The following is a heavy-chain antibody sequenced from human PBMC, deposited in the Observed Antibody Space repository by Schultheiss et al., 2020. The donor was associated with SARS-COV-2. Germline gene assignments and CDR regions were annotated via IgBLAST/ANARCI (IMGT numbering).Heavy chain of an antibody. J-gene: IGHJ4*02. D-gene: IGHD6-13*01. Sequence: SQTLSLTCTVSGGSVSSGSYYWGWIRQPPGKGLEWIGSIYYSGSTYYNPSLKSRVTISVDTSKNQFSLKLSSVTAADTAVYYCARHRSWYDYWGQGTLVTVSS. CDR3: ARHRSWYDY. CDR1: GGSVSSGSYY. V-gene: IGHV4-39*07. CDR2: IYYSGST.